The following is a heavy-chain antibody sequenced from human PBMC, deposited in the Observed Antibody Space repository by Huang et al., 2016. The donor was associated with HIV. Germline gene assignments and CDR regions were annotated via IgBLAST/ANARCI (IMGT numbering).Heavy chain of an antibody. J-gene: IGHJ3*01. Sequence: QVRLQQWGGGLVRPSETLSRTCAVYGGPFSTHYWSWIRQSPGKGLEWIAEIKYNGHANFNPSLRSRVSSSGDTSKSQFSLNVTSVTAADTAIYYCARGRDTTEMDTVDDALDVWDQGTLVSVSS. CDR2: IKYNGHA. CDR3: ARGRDTTEMDTVDDALDV. D-gene: IGHD1-1*01. V-gene: IGHV4-34*02. CDR1: GGPFSTHY.